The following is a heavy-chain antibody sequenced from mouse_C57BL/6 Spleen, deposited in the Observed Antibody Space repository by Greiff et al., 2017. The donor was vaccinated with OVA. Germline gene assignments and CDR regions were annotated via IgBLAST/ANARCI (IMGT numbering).Heavy chain of an antibody. CDR3: ARKPGDGYYYFDY. Sequence: QVQLQQPGAELVMPGASVKLSCKASGYTFTSYWMHWVKQRPGQGLEWIGEIDPSDSYTNYNQKFKGKSTLTVDKSSSTAYMQLSSLTSEDSSVYYCARKPGDGYYYFDYWGQGTTLTVSS. J-gene: IGHJ2*01. V-gene: IGHV1-69*01. CDR1: GYTFTSYW. CDR2: IDPSDSYT. D-gene: IGHD2-3*01.